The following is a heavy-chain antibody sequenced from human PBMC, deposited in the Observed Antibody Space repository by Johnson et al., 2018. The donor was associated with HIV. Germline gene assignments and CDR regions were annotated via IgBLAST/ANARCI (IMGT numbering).Heavy chain of an antibody. CDR1: GFTFSDYY. Sequence: QVQLVESGGGLVKPGGSLRLSCAASGFTFSDYYMSWIRQAPGKGLEWVSYISSSGSTIYYADSVKRRFTISRDNAKNSLYLQMKSLRAEDTAVYYCARGSPYYNFWSGYVDAFDIWGQGTMVTVSS. CDR3: ARGSPYYNFWSGYVDAFDI. D-gene: IGHD3-3*01. V-gene: IGHV3-11*04. CDR2: ISSSGSTI. J-gene: IGHJ3*02.